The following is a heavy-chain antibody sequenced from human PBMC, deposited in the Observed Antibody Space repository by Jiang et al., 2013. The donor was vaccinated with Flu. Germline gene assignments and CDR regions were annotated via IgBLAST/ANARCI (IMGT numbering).Heavy chain of an antibody. D-gene: IGHD2-2*01. CDR3: ARDVGVVVPVEGGMDV. CDR2: IWYDGSNK. CDR1: GFTFSSYG. V-gene: IGHV3-33*01. Sequence: VQLVESGGGVVQPGRSLRLSCAASGFTFSSYGMHWVRQAPGKGLEWVAVIWYDGSNKYYADSVKGRFTISRDNSKNTLYLQMNSPRAEDTAVYYCARDVGVVVPVEGGMDVWGKGHGHVSS. J-gene: IGHJ6*01.